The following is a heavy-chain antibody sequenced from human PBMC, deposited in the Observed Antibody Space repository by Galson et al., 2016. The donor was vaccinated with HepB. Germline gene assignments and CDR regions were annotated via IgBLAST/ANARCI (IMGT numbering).Heavy chain of an antibody. CDR1: GYTFTSYD. V-gene: IGHV1-8*01. Sequence: SVKVSCKASGYTFTSYDINWVRQATGQGLEWMGGMNPDSGNTAYAQKFQGRITMTRNTSISTAYMALSSLRSEDTAVYYCARRRAYCSGGSCSSVYSYYGMDVWGQWTTVTVSS. CDR2: MNPDSGNT. CDR3: ARRRAYCSGGSCSSVYSYYGMDV. J-gene: IGHJ6*02. D-gene: IGHD2-15*01.